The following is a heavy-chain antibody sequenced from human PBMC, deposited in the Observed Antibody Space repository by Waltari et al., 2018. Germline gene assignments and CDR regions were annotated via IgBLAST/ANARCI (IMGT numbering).Heavy chain of an antibody. V-gene: IGHV4-34*01. CDR3: ARSSSWASIDY. Sequence: QVQLQQWGAGLLKPSETLSLTCAVYGGSFSGYYWSWIRQPPGKGLEWIGEINHSGSTNYNPSLKSRVTISVDTSKNQFSLKLISVTAADTAVYYCARSSSWASIDYWGQGTLVTVSS. CDR1: GGSFSGYY. D-gene: IGHD6-13*01. J-gene: IGHJ4*02. CDR2: INHSGST.